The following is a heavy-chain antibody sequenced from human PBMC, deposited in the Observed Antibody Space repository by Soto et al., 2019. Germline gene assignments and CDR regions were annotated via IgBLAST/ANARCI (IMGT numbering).Heavy chain of an antibody. V-gene: IGHV3-30*18. CDR1: GVTFSSYG. D-gene: IGHD1-26*01. CDR3: AKVEYSGSYYLRASDY. Sequence: AGSMGLSCASSGVTFSSYGIHWVRQAPVKGPEWVAVISYDGSKRHYADSVKGRFTISRDNSNNTLYLEMNSLRVEDTAVYYCAKVEYSGSYYLRASDYWGQGTLVTVSS. J-gene: IGHJ4*02. CDR2: ISYDGSKR.